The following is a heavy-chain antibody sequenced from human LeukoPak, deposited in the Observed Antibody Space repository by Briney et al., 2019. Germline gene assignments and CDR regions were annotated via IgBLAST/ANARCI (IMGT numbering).Heavy chain of an antibody. CDR3: VRVRVGASASDYHFYYMDV. CDR2: IYPGDSDT. CDR1: GYSFTGYW. J-gene: IGHJ6*03. Sequence: GESLKISCKGSGYSFTGYWIGWVRQMPGKGLEWMGIIYPGDSDTRYSPSFQGQVTISADKSISTAYLQWSSLKASDTAVYYCVRVRVGASASDYHFYYMDVWGKGTTVTISS. D-gene: IGHD1-26*01. V-gene: IGHV5-51*01.